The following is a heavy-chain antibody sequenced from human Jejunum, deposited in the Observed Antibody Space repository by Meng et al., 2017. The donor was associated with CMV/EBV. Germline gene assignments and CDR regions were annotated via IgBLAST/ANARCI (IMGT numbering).Heavy chain of an antibody. CDR3: VREDPLPPQNLDL. CDR1: GFTFSSYE. J-gene: IGHJ4*02. Sequence: SGFTFSSYEMTWVRQAPGKGLEFISFISFGGVPVYYAGSVKGRFTVSRDNAKNSLFLQMNSLRVEDTAVYFCVREDPLPPQNLDLWGQGTLVTVSS. D-gene: IGHD2-21*02. V-gene: IGHV3-48*03. CDR2: ISFGGVPV.